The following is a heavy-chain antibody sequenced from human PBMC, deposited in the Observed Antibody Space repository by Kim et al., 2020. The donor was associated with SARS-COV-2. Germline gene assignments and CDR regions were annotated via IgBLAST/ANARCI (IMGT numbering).Heavy chain of an antibody. J-gene: IGHJ4*01. CDR3: ARHRLEWLQPYAYDFD. D-gene: IGHD5-12*01. Sequence: SETLSLTCTVSGGSISSSSYYWGWIRQPPGKGLEWIWNIYYSGSTYYNPSLKSRVTISVDTSKNQFSLKLSSVTAADTALYYCARHRLEWLQPYAYDFD. CDR1: GGSISSSSYY. CDR2: IYYSGST. V-gene: IGHV4-39*01.